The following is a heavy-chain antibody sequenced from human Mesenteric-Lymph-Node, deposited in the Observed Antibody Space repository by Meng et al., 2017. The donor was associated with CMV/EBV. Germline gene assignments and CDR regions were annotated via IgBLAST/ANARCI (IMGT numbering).Heavy chain of an antibody. CDR2: INHSGST. D-gene: IGHD3-9*01. CDR1: GGSFSGYY. Sequence: VQFHQGGAGLLKPSETLSVTCVVYGGSFSGYYWNWIRQSPEKGLEWIGEINHSGSTTYNPSFTSRIIISVDTSTNQISLNMSSVTAADTAVYYCARGSSYDILTGYFDYWGQGALVTVSS. V-gene: IGHV4-34*01. CDR3: ARGSSYDILTGYFDY. J-gene: IGHJ4*02.